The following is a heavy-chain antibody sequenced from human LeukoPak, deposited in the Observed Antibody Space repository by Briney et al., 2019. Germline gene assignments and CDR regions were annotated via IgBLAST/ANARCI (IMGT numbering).Heavy chain of an antibody. CDR1: GGTFSSYA. D-gene: IGHD3-9*01. CDR2: IIPIFGTA. Sequence: GASVKVSCKASGGTFSSYAISWVRQAPGQGLEWMGGIIPIFGTANYAQKFQGRVTITADKSTSTAYMELSSLRSEDTAVYYCANQYYDILTGTRNAFDIWGQGTMVTVSS. V-gene: IGHV1-69*06. CDR3: ANQYYDILTGTRNAFDI. J-gene: IGHJ3*02.